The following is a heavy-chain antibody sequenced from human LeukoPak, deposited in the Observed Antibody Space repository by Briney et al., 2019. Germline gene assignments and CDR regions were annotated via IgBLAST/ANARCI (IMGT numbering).Heavy chain of an antibody. CDR2: IASNAGTK. CDR1: GFSFNTYI. Sequence: PGGSLRLSCAASGFSFNTYIMRWVRQAPGKGLEYVSGIASNAGTKYYADSVKGRFTISRDNFKNTVYLQMDRLRTEDMAVYYWAREYCTTNNCYNWGLGYWGQGTLVTVSS. D-gene: IGHD2-2*02. CDR3: AREYCTTNNCYNWGLGY. J-gene: IGHJ4*02. V-gene: IGHV3-64*02.